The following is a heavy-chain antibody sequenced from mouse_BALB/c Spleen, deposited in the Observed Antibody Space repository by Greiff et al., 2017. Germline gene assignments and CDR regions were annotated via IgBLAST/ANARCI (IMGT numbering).Heavy chain of an antibody. D-gene: IGHD2-10*01. V-gene: IGHV5-9-4*01. Sequence: EVMLVESGGGLVKPGGSLKLSCAASGFTFSSYAMSWVRQSPEKRLEWVAEISSGGSYTYYPDTVTGRFTISRDNAKNTLYLEMSSLRSEDTAMYYCARHPAYYGNLYYAMDYWGQGTSVTVSS. J-gene: IGHJ4*01. CDR3: ARHPAYYGNLYYAMDY. CDR1: GFTFSSYA. CDR2: ISSGGSYT.